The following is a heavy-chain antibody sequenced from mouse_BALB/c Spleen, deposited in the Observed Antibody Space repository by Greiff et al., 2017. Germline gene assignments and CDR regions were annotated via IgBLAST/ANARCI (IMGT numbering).Heavy chain of an antibody. CDR2: IYPGDGDT. D-gene: IGHD2-2*01. Sequence: VQLQESGAELVRPGSSVKISCKASGYAFSSYWMNWVKQRPGQGLEWIGQIYPGDGDTNYNGKFKGKATLTADKSSSTAYMQLSSLTSEDSAVYFCARSGDGYGYCAMDYWGQGTSVTVSS. J-gene: IGHJ4*01. CDR3: ARSGDGYGYCAMDY. CDR1: GYAFSSYW. V-gene: IGHV1-80*01.